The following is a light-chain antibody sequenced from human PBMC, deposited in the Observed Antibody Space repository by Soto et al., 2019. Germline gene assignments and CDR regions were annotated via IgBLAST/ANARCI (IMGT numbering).Light chain of an antibody. V-gene: IGKV3-20*01. CDR2: GAS. Sequence: EIGLTLSPCALSLSPGERAPLSCRASQSVSSSYLAWYQQKPGQAPRLLIYGASSRATGIPDRFSGSGSGTDFTLTISILEPEDFAVYYCQHYGSSPWTFAQGTKVDIK. J-gene: IGKJ1*01. CDR1: QSVSSSY. CDR3: QHYGSSPWT.